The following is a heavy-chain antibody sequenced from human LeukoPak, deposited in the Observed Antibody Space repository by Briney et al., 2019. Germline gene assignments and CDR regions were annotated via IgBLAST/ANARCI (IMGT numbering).Heavy chain of an antibody. CDR2: ISYDGSNK. J-gene: IGHJ4*02. V-gene: IGHV3-30-3*01. D-gene: IGHD6-25*01. Sequence: GGSLRLSCAASGFTFSSYAMHWVRQAPGKGLEWVAVISYDGSNKYYADSVKGRFTISRDNFKNTLYLQMNSLRVEDTAVYYCASTMYTSAPTFDYWGQGTLVTVSS. CDR3: ASTMYTSAPTFDY. CDR1: GFTFSSYA.